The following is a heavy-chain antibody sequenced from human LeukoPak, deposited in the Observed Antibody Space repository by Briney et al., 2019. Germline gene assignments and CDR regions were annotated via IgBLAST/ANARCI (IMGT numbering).Heavy chain of an antibody. CDR2: IYTGGNT. V-gene: IGHV3-53*01. D-gene: IGHD3-22*01. CDR3: ARGDDSGYYDYFDY. Sequence: GGSLRLSCAASGFTVSSNYMSWVRQAPGKGLEWVSAIYTGGNTYYAASVKGQFTISRDFSKNTVFLHMNSLRAEYTAMYYCARGDDSGYYDYFDYWGQGALVTVYS. J-gene: IGHJ4*02. CDR1: GFTVSSNY.